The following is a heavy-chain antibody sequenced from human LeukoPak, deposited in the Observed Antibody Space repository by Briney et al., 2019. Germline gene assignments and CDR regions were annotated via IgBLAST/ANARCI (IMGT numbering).Heavy chain of an antibody. CDR3: ARDQWEQSSDY. D-gene: IGHD1-26*01. CDR2: IYSGGST. CDR1: GFTVSSNY. J-gene: IGHJ4*02. V-gene: IGHV3-53*01. Sequence: GSLRLSCAASGFTVSSNYMSWVRQAPGKGLEWVSVIYSGGSTYYADSVKGRFTISRDNAKNSLYLQMSSLRAEDTAVYYCARDQWEQSSDYWGQGTLVTVSS.